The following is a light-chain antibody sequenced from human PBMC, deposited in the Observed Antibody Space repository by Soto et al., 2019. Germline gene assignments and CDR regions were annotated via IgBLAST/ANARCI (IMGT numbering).Light chain of an antibody. CDR3: QQYDNLLPT. CDR1: QDISNY. CDR2: DAS. Sequence: DIQMTQSTSSLSASVGDRVTITCQASQDISNYLNWYQQKPGKAPKLLIYDASNLETGVPSRFSGSGSGTDFTFTISSLQPDDIATYYCQQYDNLLPTFGQGTRLEIK. J-gene: IGKJ5*01. V-gene: IGKV1-33*01.